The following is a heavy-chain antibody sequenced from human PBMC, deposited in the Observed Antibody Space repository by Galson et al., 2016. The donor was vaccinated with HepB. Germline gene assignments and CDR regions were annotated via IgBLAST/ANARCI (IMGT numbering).Heavy chain of an antibody. CDR1: GFTFSNYA. V-gene: IGHV3-30*04. CDR2: ISYDGRNK. J-gene: IGHJ6*02. CDR3: ARDTYYDFWNGYSGYYYGMTS. Sequence: SLRLSCAASGFTFSNYAMYWVRQAPGKGLEWLTLISYDGRNKFYADSVKGRFTISRDNSKSTLYLQMNSLRAEDTAVYYCARDTYYDFWNGYSGYYYGMTSGAKGPRSASP. D-gene: IGHD3-3*01.